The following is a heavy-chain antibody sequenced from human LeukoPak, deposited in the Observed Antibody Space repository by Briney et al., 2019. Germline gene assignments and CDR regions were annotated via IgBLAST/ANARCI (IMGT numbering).Heavy chain of an antibody. V-gene: IGHV3-20*04. Sequence: PGGSLRLSCAASGFTFDDYGMSWVRQAPGKGLEWVSGINWNGGSTGYADSVRGRFTISRDNAKNSLYLQMNSLRAEDTAVYYCARPSLNTGSYFDYWGQGILVSVSS. D-gene: IGHD1-26*01. CDR2: INWNGGST. CDR3: ARPSLNTGSYFDY. J-gene: IGHJ4*02. CDR1: GFTFDDYG.